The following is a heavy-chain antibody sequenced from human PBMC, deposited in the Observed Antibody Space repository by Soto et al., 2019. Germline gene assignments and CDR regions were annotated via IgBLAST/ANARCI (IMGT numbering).Heavy chain of an antibody. CDR2: IYHNGNT. V-gene: IGHV4-31*03. J-gene: IGHJ5*02. D-gene: IGHD2-15*01. CDR3: ATSAHRMAGFDP. CDR1: GGPIATGGYY. Sequence: QVQLQESGPGLVKPSQTLSVTCTVSGGPIATGGYYWSWIRHHPGKGLEWIGYIYHNGNTYYNPSHQRRVSLSIDTSKNQFSLNLTSVTAADTAVYYCATSAHRMAGFDPWGQGTMVTVSS.